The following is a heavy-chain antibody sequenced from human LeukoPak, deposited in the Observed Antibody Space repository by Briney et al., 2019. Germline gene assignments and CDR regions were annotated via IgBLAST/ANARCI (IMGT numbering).Heavy chain of an antibody. CDR1: GGSISSGSYY. Sequence: SQTLSLTCTVSGGSISSGSYYWSWIRQPPGKGLEWIGSFSCSGSTYYNPSLKSRVTISVDTSKSQFSLYMDSVTAADTAVYYCARDWNRYAYWGQGTLVTVSS. D-gene: IGHD1-1*01. J-gene: IGHJ4*02. CDR3: ARDWNRYAY. CDR2: FSCSGST. V-gene: IGHV4-39*07.